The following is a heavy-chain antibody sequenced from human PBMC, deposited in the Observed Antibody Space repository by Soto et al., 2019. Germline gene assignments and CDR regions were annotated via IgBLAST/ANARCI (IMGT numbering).Heavy chain of an antibody. CDR2: ITGSGGST. J-gene: IGHJ4*02. D-gene: IGHD2-15*01. CDR1: GFTFSSYA. Sequence: EVQLLESGGGLVQPGGSLRLSCAASGFTFSSYAMNWVRQAPGKGLEWVSAITGSGGSTYYADSVKGRFTISGDNSKNALYLQMNSLRAEDTAVYYCARVPFPYCSGGSCTGVYDYCGQGTLVTVSS. CDR3: ARVPFPYCSGGSCTGVYDY. V-gene: IGHV3-23*01.